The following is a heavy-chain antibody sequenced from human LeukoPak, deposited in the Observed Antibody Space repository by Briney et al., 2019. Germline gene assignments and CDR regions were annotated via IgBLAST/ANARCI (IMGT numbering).Heavy chain of an antibody. J-gene: IGHJ4*02. CDR1: GFTFSSYA. D-gene: IGHD3-16*02. Sequence: GGSLRLSCAASGFTFSSYAMSWVRQAPGKGLEWVSGISGSDGSTYYADSVKGRFTISRDNSKNTVYLQVNSLRAEGTAVYYCASFPRADMGLIILDYWGQGTLVTVSS. CDR2: ISGSDGST. V-gene: IGHV3-23*01. CDR3: ASFPRADMGLIILDY.